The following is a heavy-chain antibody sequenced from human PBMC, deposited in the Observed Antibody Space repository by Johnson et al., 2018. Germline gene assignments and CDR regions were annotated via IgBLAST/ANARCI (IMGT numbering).Heavy chain of an antibody. J-gene: IGHJ4*02. CDR2: IDPSGGST. V-gene: IGHV1-46*01. CDR3: ARRLGGGGTNSFDY. Sequence: QVQLVQSGAEMKQPGASVKVSCKASGYTFTSYYMHWVRQAPGQGFEWMGIIDPSGGSTSYAQKFQGRVTMTRDTSTSTVYMDLSSRRSEDTAVYYRARRLGGGGTNSFDYWGQGTLVTVSS. D-gene: IGHD3-16*01. CDR1: GYTFTSYY.